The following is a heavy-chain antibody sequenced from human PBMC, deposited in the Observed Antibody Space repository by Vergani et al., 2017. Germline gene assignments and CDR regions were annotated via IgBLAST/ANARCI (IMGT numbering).Heavy chain of an antibody. CDR1: GGSISSYY. Sequence: QVQLQESGPGLVKPSETLSLTCTVSGGSISSYYWSWIRQPPGKGVEWIGYIYYSGSTNYNPSLKSRVTISVDTSKNQFSLKLSSVTAADTAVYYCAREESTEPLFDYWGQGTLVTVSS. V-gene: IGHV4-59*01. CDR2: IYYSGST. D-gene: IGHD1-14*01. J-gene: IGHJ4*02. CDR3: AREESTEPLFDY.